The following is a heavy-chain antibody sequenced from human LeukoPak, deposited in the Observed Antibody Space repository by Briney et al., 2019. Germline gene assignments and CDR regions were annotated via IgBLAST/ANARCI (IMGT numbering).Heavy chain of an antibody. CDR3: ARDLGYSYGLGY. V-gene: IGHV3-21*01. D-gene: IGHD5-18*01. J-gene: IGHJ4*02. CDR2: ISSSSSYI. CDR1: GFTFSSYS. Sequence: GGSLRLSCAAPGFTFSSYSMNWVRQAPGKGLEWVSSISSSSSYIYYADSVKGRFTISRDNAKNSLYLQMNSLRAEDTAVYYCARDLGYSYGLGYWGQGTLVTVSS.